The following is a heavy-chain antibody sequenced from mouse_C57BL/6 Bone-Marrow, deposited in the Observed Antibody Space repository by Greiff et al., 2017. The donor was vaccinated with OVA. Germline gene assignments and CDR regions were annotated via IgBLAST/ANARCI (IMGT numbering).Heavy chain of an antibody. D-gene: IGHD2-12*01. J-gene: IGHJ4*01. CDR3: AYYTAMDY. V-gene: IGHV1-7*01. Sequence: VQGVESGAELAKPGASVKLSCKASGYTFTSYWMHWVKQRPGQGLEWIGYINPSSGYTKYNQKFKDKATLTADKSSSTAYMQLSSLTYEDSAVYYCAYYTAMDYWGQGTSVTVSS. CDR1: GYTFTSYW. CDR2: INPSSGYT.